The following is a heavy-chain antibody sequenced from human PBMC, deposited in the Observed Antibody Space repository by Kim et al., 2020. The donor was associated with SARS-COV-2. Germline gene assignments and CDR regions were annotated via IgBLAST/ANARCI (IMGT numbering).Heavy chain of an antibody. D-gene: IGHD6-19*01. J-gene: IGHJ3*02. Sequence: SVKVSCKASGGTFSSYAISWVRQAPGQGLEWMGGIIPIFGTANYAQKFQGRVTITADESTSTAYMELSSLRSEDTAVYYCARAATIILVAGTSYAFDIWGQGTMVTVSS. V-gene: IGHV1-69*13. CDR3: ARAATIILVAGTSYAFDI. CDR1: GGTFSSYA. CDR2: IIPIFGTA.